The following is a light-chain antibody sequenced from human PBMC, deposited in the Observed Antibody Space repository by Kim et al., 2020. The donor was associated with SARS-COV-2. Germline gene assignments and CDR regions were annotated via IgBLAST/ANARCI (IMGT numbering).Light chain of an antibody. J-gene: IGLJ2*01. V-gene: IGLV3-1*01. CDR2: QDS. CDR3: QAWDSSSHVV. CDR1: KLGDKY. Sequence: VSPGQTASITCSGDKLGDKYACWYQQKPGQSPVLVIYQDSKRPSGIPERFSGSNSGNTATLTISGTQAMDEADYYCQAWDSSSHVVFGGGTKLTVL.